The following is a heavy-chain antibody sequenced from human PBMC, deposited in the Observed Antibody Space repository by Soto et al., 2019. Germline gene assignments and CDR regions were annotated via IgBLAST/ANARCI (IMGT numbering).Heavy chain of an antibody. J-gene: IGHJ4*02. CDR2: IIPIFGTA. CDR1: GGTFSSYA. V-gene: IGHV1-69*06. D-gene: IGHD4-17*01. Sequence: EASVKVSCKASGGTFSSYAISWVRQAPGQGLEWMGGIIPIFGTANYAQKFQGRVTITADKSTSTAYMELSSLRSEDTAVYYCARDLKTPIYGDYTYWGQGTLVTVSS. CDR3: ARDLKTPIYGDYTY.